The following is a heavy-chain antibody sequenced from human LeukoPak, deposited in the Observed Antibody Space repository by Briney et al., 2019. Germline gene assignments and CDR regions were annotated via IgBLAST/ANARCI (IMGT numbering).Heavy chain of an antibody. CDR3: AKGRIVGATSVDY. J-gene: IGHJ4*02. Sequence: GGSLRLSCAASGFTFTTYWMTWVRQAPGKGLEWVANINQDGTEKYYVDSVKGRFTISRDNFKNTLYLQMNSLRAEDTAVYYCAKGRIVGATSVDYWGQGTLVTVSS. V-gene: IGHV3-7*03. CDR2: INQDGTEK. CDR1: GFTFTTYW. D-gene: IGHD1-26*01.